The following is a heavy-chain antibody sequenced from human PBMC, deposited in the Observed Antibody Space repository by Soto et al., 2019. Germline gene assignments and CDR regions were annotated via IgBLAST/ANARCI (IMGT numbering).Heavy chain of an antibody. Sequence: EVQLLDSGGGLVQPGGSLRLSCAASGFTFSNYAMSWVRQAPGKGLEWVSGVGGSGDSTYYADSVKGRFTISRDNSKDRLYLQMKRLRDEDTDVYYCAKRHLGYGSGGSCYPPYYFDYWGQGTLVTVSS. CDR1: GFTFSNYA. CDR2: VGGSGDST. D-gene: IGHD2-15*01. V-gene: IGHV3-23*01. CDR3: AKRHLGYGSGGSCYPPYYFDY. J-gene: IGHJ4*02.